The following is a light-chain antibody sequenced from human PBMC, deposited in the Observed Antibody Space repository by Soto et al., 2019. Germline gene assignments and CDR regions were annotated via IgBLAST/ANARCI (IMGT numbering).Light chain of an antibody. CDR1: QNVTSSY. CDR2: GAS. CDR3: HQRQSWPRT. J-gene: IGKJ1*01. Sequence: VLTLSPGALSLSPGERATLSCRASQNVTSSYFAWYQQKPGQAPRLLIYGASSRATGIPDRFSGSGSGTDFTLTISDVQPEDFAVYYCHQRQSWPRTFGQGTKVAIK. V-gene: IGKV3-20*01.